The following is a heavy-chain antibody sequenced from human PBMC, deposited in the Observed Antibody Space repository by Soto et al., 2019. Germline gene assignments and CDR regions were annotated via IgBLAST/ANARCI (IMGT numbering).Heavy chain of an antibody. Sequence: SETLSLTCTVSGGSISSYYWSWIRQPPGKGLEWIGYIYYSGSTNYNPSLKSRVTISVDTSKNQFSLKLSSVTAADTAVYYCVGHRGFGYYGMDVWGQGTTVSV. CDR2: IYYSGST. D-gene: IGHD3-10*01. CDR3: VGHRGFGYYGMDV. V-gene: IGHV4-59*01. CDR1: GGSISSYY. J-gene: IGHJ6*02.